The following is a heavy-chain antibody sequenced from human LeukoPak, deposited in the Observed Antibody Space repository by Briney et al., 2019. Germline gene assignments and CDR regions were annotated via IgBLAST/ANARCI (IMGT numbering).Heavy chain of an antibody. V-gene: IGHV3-30-3*01. CDR2: ISYDGSNK. Sequence: PGGSLRLSCAASGFTFSSYAMHWVRQAPGKGLEWVAVISYDGSNKYYADSVKGRFTISRDNSKNTLYLQMNSLRAEDTAVYYCAKDTDYGGNPRGMDVWGQGTTVTVSS. D-gene: IGHD4-23*01. J-gene: IGHJ6*02. CDR1: GFTFSSYA. CDR3: AKDTDYGGNPRGMDV.